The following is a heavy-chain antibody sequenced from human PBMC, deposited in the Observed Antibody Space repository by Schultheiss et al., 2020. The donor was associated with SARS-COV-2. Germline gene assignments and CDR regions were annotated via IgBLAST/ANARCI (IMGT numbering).Heavy chain of an antibody. D-gene: IGHD6-6*01. CDR3: ARALGLDSSSFDY. CDR2: INYSGST. Sequence: SETLSLTCDVSDNSLSSSGYFWGWVRQPPGKGLEWIGSINYSGSTNYNPSLKSRVTISLGTSKNHFSLRLISVTAADTAVYYRARALGLDSSSFDYWGQGTLVTVSS. V-gene: IGHV4-39*02. J-gene: IGHJ4*02. CDR1: DNSLSSSGYF.